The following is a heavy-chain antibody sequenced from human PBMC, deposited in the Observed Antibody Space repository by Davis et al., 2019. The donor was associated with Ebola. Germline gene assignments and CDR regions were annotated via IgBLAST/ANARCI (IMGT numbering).Heavy chain of an antibody. CDR3: AKGMSRSAYYAMDV. CDR2: ISSSSSTI. J-gene: IGHJ6*02. Sequence: GESLKISCAASGFTFSSYSMNWVRQAPGKGLEWVSYISSSSSTIYYADSVKGRFTISRDNAKNSLYLQMYSLRAEDTAVYYCAKGMSRSAYYAMDVWGQGTTVTVSS. V-gene: IGHV3-48*01. D-gene: IGHD2-8*01. CDR1: GFTFSSYS.